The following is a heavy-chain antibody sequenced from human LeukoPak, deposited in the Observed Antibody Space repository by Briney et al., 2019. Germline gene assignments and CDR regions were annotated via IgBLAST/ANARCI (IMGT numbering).Heavy chain of an antibody. CDR2: IKQDGSEK. D-gene: IGHD3-3*01. V-gene: IGHV3-7*01. J-gene: IGHJ6*03. CDR1: GFTFSSYW. CDR3: ARLDDLWSGYWGNYYYYMDV. Sequence: GGSLRLSCAASGFTFSSYWMSWVRQAPGKGLEWVANIKQDGSEKYYVDSVKGRFTISRDNAKNSLYLQMNSLRAEDTAVYYCARLDDLWSGYWGNYYYYMDVWGKGTTVTVSS.